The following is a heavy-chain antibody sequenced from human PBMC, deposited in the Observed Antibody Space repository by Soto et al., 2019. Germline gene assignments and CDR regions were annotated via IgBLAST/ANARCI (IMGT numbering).Heavy chain of an antibody. Sequence: LRLSCAASGFTLRSYSMNWVRQAPGKGLEWVSYMSSSSGTIYYADSVKGRFTISRDNAKNSLYLEMNSQRAEDTAVFFCARDNGGDWGVGAFDIWGQGTMVTVSS. CDR3: ARDNGGDWGVGAFDI. CDR1: GFTLRSYS. CDR2: MSSSSGTI. V-gene: IGHV3-48*01. J-gene: IGHJ3*02. D-gene: IGHD2-21*02.